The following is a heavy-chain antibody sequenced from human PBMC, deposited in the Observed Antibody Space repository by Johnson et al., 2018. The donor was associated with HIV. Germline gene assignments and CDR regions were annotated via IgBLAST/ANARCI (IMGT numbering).Heavy chain of an antibody. J-gene: IGHJ3*02. V-gene: IGHV3-74*01. CDR1: GFTFSSYW. Sequence: VQLVESGGGLVQPGGSLRLSCAASGFTFSSYWMHWVRQAPGKGLVWVSRINSDGSSTSYADSVKGRFTISRDNAKNTLYLQMNSLGAEDTAVYYCARNLWGSYRHDAFDIWGQGTMVTVSS. CDR3: ARNLWGSYRHDAFDI. CDR2: INSDGSST. D-gene: IGHD3-16*02.